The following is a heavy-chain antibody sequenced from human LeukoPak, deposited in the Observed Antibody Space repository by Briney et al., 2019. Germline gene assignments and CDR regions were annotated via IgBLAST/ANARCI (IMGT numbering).Heavy chain of an antibody. CDR2: INSDGSST. D-gene: IGHD3-10*01. CDR1: GFTFSSYW. CDR3: ARDPTGDGYYDY. J-gene: IGHJ4*02. Sequence: GGSLRLSCAASGFTFSSYWMHWVRQAPGKGLVWVSRINSDGSSTSYADSVKGRFTISRDNAKNTLYLQMNSLRAGDTAVYYCARDPTGDGYYDYWGQGTLVTVSS. V-gene: IGHV3-74*01.